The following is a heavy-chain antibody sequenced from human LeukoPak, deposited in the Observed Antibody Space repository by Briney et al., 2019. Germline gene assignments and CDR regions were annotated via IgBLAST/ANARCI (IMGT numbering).Heavy chain of an antibody. CDR3: ARRLHARRDPYNPFDS. CDR2: FTTILRTP. D-gene: IGHD5-24*01. V-gene: IGHV1-69*13. CDR1: GGNFNTYS. Sequence: SVKVSCKASGGNFNTYSLSWIRQAPGQGLEWVGGFTTILRTPTYAQKFQDRVKLSADEVTGTVYMDLGGLRSEDTAIYYCARRLHARRDPYNPFDSWGQGTLVTVSA. J-gene: IGHJ4*02.